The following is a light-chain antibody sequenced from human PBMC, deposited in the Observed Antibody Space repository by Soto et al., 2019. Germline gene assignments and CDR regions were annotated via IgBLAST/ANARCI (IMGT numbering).Light chain of an antibody. V-gene: IGKV1-39*01. J-gene: IGKJ2*01. Sequence: DIQMTQSPSSLSASVGDRVTITCRASQTISNYLNWYQQKPGKAPNLLIYAASSLQSGVPSRFSGSGSGTDFTLTISSLQPEDFATYYCQQSFNSPRTFGQGT. CDR1: QTISNY. CDR3: QQSFNSPRT. CDR2: AAS.